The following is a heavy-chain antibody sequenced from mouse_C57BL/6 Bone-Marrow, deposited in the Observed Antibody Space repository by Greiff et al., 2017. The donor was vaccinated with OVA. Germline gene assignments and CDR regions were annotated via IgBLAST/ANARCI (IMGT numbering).Heavy chain of an antibody. D-gene: IGHD2-14*01. CDR1: GYTFTDYE. CDR3: TRDRAMDY. V-gene: IGHV1-15*01. CDR2: IDPETGGT. J-gene: IGHJ4*01. Sequence: QVQLKQSGAELVRPGASVTLSCKASGYTFTDYEMHWVKQTPVHGLEWIGAIDPETGGTAYNQKFKGKAILTADKSSSTAYMELRSLTSEDSAVYYCTRDRAMDYWGQGTSVTVSS.